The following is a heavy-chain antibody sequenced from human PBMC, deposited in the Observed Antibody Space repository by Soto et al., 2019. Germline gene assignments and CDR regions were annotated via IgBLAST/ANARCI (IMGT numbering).Heavy chain of an antibody. Sequence: GGSLRLSCAASGFTFSSYTMHWVRQAPGKGLEWVAVISDGGSNKYYADSVRGRFTISRDNSKNTLYLQMNSLRAEDTAVYYCAKSGSSWFGWFDPWGQGTLVTVSS. D-gene: IGHD6-13*01. V-gene: IGHV3-30-3*02. CDR3: AKSGSSWFGWFDP. CDR2: ISDGGSNK. CDR1: GFTFSSYT. J-gene: IGHJ5*02.